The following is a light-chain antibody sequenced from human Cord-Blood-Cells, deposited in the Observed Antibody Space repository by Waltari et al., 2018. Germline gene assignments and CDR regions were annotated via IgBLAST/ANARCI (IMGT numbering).Light chain of an antibody. CDR3: CSYAGSSTFV. V-gene: IGLV2-23*03. CDR1: RSDVGRYNL. Sequence: QSALTQPASVSGSPGQSITISCTGTRSDVGRYNLVSWYQQHPGKAPKLMIYEGSKRPSGVSNRFSGSKSGNTASLTISWLQAEDEADYYCCSYAGSSTFVFGTGTKVTVL. CDR2: EGS. J-gene: IGLJ1*01.